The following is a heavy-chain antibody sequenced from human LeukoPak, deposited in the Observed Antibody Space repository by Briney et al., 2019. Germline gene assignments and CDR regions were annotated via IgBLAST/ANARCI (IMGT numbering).Heavy chain of an antibody. V-gene: IGHV1-2*02. CDR3: ARAKTDYDSSGYYPQDY. D-gene: IGHD3-22*01. CDR1: GYTFTGYY. Sequence: ASVKVSCKASGYTFTGYYMHWVRQAPGQGLEWMAWINPNSGGTNYAQKFQGRVTMTRDTSISTAYMELSRLRSDDTAVYYCARAKTDYDSSGYYPQDYWGQGTLVTASS. J-gene: IGHJ4*02. CDR2: INPNSGGT.